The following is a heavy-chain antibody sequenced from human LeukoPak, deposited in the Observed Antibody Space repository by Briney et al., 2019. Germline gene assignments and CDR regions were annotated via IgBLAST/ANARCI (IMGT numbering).Heavy chain of an antibody. CDR2: IRSGSSAI. CDR1: GFTFSDYY. D-gene: IGHD5-18*01. J-gene: IGHJ5*02. Sequence: GGSLRLSCAASGFTFSDYYMSWIRQAPEKGLEWVSYIRSGSSAIYYADSVKGRFTISRDNSKNTLYLQMNSLRAEDTAVYYCAREAEYSYGPREYNWFDPWGQGTLVTVSS. CDR3: AREAEYSYGPREYNWFDP. V-gene: IGHV3-11*04.